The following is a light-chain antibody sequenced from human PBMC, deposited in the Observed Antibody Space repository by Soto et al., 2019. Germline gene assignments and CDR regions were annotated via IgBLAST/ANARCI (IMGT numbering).Light chain of an antibody. CDR1: NPIFVTFNL. Sequence: QSALTQPASVSGSPGQSITISCTGSNPIFVTFNLVSWYQHHPGKAPKLIIYEGSKRSSGVSDRFSGSKSGNTASLTISGLQAEDEGDYFCCSYAGSLYWVFGGGTKLTVL. CDR2: EGS. J-gene: IGLJ3*02. V-gene: IGLV2-23*01. CDR3: CSYAGSLYWV.